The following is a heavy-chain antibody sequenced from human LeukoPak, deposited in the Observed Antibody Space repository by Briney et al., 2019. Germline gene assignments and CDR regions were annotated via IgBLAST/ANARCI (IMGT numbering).Heavy chain of an antibody. CDR3: ARDKRRYFDW. Sequence: GGSLRLSCEVSGLIFRNNFMNWVRQPPGKGLEWVSAMYSDGTTDYADSARDRFTISRDNSKNIVFLHMKTLRVDDTAIYYCARDKRRYFDWWGQGTLVTVSS. D-gene: IGHD3-9*01. CDR2: MYSDGTT. V-gene: IGHV3-66*01. CDR1: GLIFRNNF. J-gene: IGHJ4*02.